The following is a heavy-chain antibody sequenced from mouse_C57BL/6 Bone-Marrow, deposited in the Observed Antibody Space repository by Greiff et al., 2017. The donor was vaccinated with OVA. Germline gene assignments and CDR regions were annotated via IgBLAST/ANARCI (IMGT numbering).Heavy chain of an antibody. V-gene: IGHV5-17*01. CDR1: GFTFSDYG. CDR3: ARSPDYYGSSYAWFAY. Sequence: EVKLVESGGGLVKPGGSLKLSCAASGFTFSDYGMHWVRQAPEKGLEWVAYISSGSSTIYYADTVKGRFTISRDNAKNTLFLQMTSLRSEDTAMYYCARSPDYYGSSYAWFAYWGQGTLVTVSA. D-gene: IGHD1-1*01. CDR2: ISSGSSTI. J-gene: IGHJ3*01.